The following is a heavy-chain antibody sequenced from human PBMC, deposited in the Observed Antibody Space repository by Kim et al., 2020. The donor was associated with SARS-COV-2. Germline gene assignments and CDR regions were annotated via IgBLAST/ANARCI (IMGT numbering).Heavy chain of an antibody. D-gene: IGHD4-17*01. Sequence: GESLKISCKGSGYSFTSYWISWVRQMPGKGLEWMGRINPSDSATNFSPSFQGHVTVSADKSISTAYLQWSSLKASDTAMYYCARPRRYSGDYGSWYYFDYWGQGTLVTVSS. CDR2: INPSDSAT. CDR3: ARPRRYSGDYGSWYYFDY. J-gene: IGHJ4*02. CDR1: GYSFTSYW. V-gene: IGHV5-10-1*01.